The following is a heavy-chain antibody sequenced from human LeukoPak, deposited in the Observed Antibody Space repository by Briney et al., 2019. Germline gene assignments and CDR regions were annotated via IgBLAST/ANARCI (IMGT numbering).Heavy chain of an antibody. V-gene: IGHV1-3*01. J-gene: IGHJ4*02. CDR1: GYTFTSYA. CDR3: ALIGGADCSGGSCYSYASSFDY. CDR2: INAGNGNT. Sequence: ASVKVSCKASGYTFTSYAMHWVRQAPGQRLEWMGWINAGNGNTKYSQKFQGRVTITRDTSASTAYMELNSLRSEDTAVYYCALIGGADCSGGSCYSYASSFDYWGQGTLVTVSS. D-gene: IGHD2-15*01.